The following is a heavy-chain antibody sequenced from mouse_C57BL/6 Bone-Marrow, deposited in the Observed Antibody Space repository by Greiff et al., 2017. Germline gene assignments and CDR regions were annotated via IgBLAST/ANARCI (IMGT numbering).Heavy chain of an antibody. J-gene: IGHJ1*03. CDR2: IYPRSGNT. CDR3: GRGGRYCYFDV. CDR1: GYTFTSYG. V-gene: IGHV1-81*01. Sequence: VQLQQSGAELARPGASVKLSCKASGYTFTSYGISWVKQRTGQGLEWIGEIYPRSGNTYYNEKFKGKATLTADKSSSTAYMELRSLTSADSAVYFCGRGGRYCYFDVGGTGTAVTVTS.